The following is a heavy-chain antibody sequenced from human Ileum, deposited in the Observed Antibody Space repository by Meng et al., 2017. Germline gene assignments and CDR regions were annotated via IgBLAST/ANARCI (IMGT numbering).Heavy chain of an antibody. D-gene: IGHD1-26*01. Sequence: LVEFGGGLVQPGESLRLFCTTSGFSFSDYWMHWVRQAPGKGLVWVSRIKPDGTSGFYADSVRGRFTISRDNTGNTLYLQLNSLRDEDTAVYYCARGVSDRYGYFDLWGRGTLVTVSS. CDR2: IKPDGTSG. V-gene: IGHV3-74*01. CDR1: GFSFSDYW. J-gene: IGHJ2*01. CDR3: ARGVSDRYGYFDL.